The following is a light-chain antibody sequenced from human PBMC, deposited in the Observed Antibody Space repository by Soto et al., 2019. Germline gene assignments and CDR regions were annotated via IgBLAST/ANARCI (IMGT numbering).Light chain of an antibody. CDR3: QQYGSSGT. J-gene: IGKJ1*01. V-gene: IGKV3-20*01. CDR1: QSVSNNY. CDR2: GAS. Sequence: EIVLTQSPGTLSLSPGERATLSCRASQSVSNNYLAWYQQKPGQAPRLLLYGASNRATGIPDRFSGSGSGTDFTLTISRLEPEDLSVYDCQQYGSSGTFGQGTKVEIK.